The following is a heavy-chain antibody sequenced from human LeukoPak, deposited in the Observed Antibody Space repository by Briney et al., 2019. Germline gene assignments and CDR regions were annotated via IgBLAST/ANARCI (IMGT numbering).Heavy chain of an antibody. Sequence: PSETLSLTCTVSGGSISRYYWSWIRQPPGKRLEWIGYIYDSGSTNYNPSLKSRVTISVDTSKNPFSLKLSSVTAADTAVYYCARVETYYDILTGYYPRNWFDPWGQGTLVTVSS. CDR3: ARVETYYDILTGYYPRNWFDP. V-gene: IGHV4-59*01. D-gene: IGHD3-9*01. CDR1: GGSISRYY. CDR2: IYDSGST. J-gene: IGHJ5*02.